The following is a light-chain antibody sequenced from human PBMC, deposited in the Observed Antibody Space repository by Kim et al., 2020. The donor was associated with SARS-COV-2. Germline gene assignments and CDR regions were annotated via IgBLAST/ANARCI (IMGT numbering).Light chain of an antibody. CDR1: SSDVGGYNY. CDR3: SSYTSSSTLV. Sequence: QSALTQPASVSGSPGQSITISCTGTSSDVGGYNYVSWYQQHPGKAPKLMIYDVSKRPSGVSIRFSGSKSGNTASLTISGLQAEDEADYYCSSYTSSSTLVFGGGTQLTV. V-gene: IGLV2-14*01. J-gene: IGLJ3*02. CDR2: DVS.